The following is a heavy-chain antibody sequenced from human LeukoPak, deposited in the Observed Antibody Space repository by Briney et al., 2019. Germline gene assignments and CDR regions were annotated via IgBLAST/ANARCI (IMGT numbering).Heavy chain of an antibody. V-gene: IGHV3-23*01. Sequence: GGSLRLSCAASGFTFSSYAMSWVRQAPGKGLEWVSAISGSGGSTYYADSVKGRFTISRDNSKNTLYLQMNSLRAEDTAVYYCAKGPYDSSGYYYVAPPFDYWGQGTLVTVPS. J-gene: IGHJ4*02. CDR1: GFTFSSYA. CDR2: ISGSGGST. D-gene: IGHD3-22*01. CDR3: AKGPYDSSGYYYVAPPFDY.